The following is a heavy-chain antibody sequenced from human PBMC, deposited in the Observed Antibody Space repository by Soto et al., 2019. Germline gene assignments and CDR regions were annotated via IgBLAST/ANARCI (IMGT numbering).Heavy chain of an antibody. V-gene: IGHV3-9*01. CDR2: ISWNSGSI. D-gene: IGHD6-13*01. J-gene: IGHJ6*02. CDR1: GFTFDDYA. CDR3: AKDQLPGIAAAGTLWDV. Sequence: GGSLRLSCAASGFTFDDYAMHWVRQAPGKGLEWVSGISWNSGSIDYADSVKGRFTISRDNAKNSLYLQMNSLRAEDTALYYCAKDQLPGIAAAGTLWDVWGQGTTVNV.